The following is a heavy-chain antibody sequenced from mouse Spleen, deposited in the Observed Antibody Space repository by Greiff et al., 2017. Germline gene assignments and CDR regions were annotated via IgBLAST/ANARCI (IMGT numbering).Heavy chain of an antibody. D-gene: IGHD1-1*01. CDR1: GYIFTNYW. Sequence: VKLMESGAELVRPGTSVRMSCKASGYIFTNYWIDWVNQRPGHGLEWIGHIYPGGGYTNYNEKFKGRATLTADKSSSTAYLQFSSLTSEDSAIFYCARRTTVDYALDYWGQGTSVTVSS. CDR2: IYPGGGYT. V-gene: IGHV1-63*01. CDR3: ARRTTVDYALDY. J-gene: IGHJ4*01.